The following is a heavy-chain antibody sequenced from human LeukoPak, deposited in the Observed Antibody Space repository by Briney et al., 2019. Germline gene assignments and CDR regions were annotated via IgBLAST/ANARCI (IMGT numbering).Heavy chain of an antibody. Sequence: GTSLRLSCSASGYTFSDYAMTWVRQAPGKGLEWVSGISGSGGSSYSADSVKGRFTISRDNSKKTLYMQMNSLRAEDTAVYYCTKHRGGWIDAFDIWGQGTMVTVSS. CDR3: TKHRGGWIDAFDI. D-gene: IGHD5-12*01. V-gene: IGHV3-23*01. J-gene: IGHJ3*02. CDR1: GYTFSDYA. CDR2: ISGSGGSS.